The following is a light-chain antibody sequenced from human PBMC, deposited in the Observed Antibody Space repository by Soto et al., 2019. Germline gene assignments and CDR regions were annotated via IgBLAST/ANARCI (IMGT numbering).Light chain of an antibody. V-gene: IGKV1-8*01. CDR1: QGISSY. J-gene: IGKJ1*01. CDR2: AAS. Sequence: AIRMTQSPSSFSASTGDRVTITCRASQGISSYLAWYQQKPGKAPKLLIYAASSLQSGVPSRFSGSGSATELTLTITSLRPDDFATYYCQQSYSILWTFGQGTKVDIK. CDR3: QQSYSILWT.